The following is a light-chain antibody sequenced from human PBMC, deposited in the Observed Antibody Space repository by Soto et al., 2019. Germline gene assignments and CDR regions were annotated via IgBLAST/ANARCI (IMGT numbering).Light chain of an antibody. J-gene: IGLJ2*01. CDR1: SSSDNL. V-gene: IGLV2-23*02. CDR2: DVN. CDR3: CSYSGLSTLV. Sequence: QSALTQPASVSGSPGQSITISCIGISSSDNLVSWYQYHHGKAPKLMIYDVNKRPSEVSSRFSGSQSGNTASLTISGLQADDEAHYYCCSYSGLSTLVFGGGTKLTVL.